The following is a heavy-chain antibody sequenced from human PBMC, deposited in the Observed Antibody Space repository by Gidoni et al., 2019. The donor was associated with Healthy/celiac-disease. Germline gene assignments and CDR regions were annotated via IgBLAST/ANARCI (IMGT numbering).Heavy chain of an antibody. Sequence: QVQLVESGGGVVQPGRSLRLSCAASGFTFSSYGMHWVRQAPGKGLEWVAVISYDGSNKYYADSVKGRFTISRDNSKNTLYLQMNSLRAEDTAVYYCAKAWWFEVDIVATIEDGFDYWGQGTLVTVSS. CDR3: AKAWWFEVDIVATIEDGFDY. CDR2: ISYDGSNK. D-gene: IGHD5-12*01. J-gene: IGHJ4*02. V-gene: IGHV3-30*18. CDR1: GFTFSSYG.